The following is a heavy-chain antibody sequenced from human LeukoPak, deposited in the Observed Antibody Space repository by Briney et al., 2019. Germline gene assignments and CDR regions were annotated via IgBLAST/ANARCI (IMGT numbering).Heavy chain of an antibody. V-gene: IGHV3-23*01. D-gene: IGHD6-13*01. J-gene: IGHJ6*02. Sequence: GGSLRLSCAASGFTFSSYAMSWVRQAPGKGLEWVSAISGSSGSTYYADSVKGRFTISRDNSKNTLYLQMNSLRAEDTAVYYCAPSYSSSWSTHYYYYGMDVWGQGTTVTVSS. CDR3: APSYSSSWSTHYYYYGMDV. CDR1: GFTFSSYA. CDR2: ISGSSGST.